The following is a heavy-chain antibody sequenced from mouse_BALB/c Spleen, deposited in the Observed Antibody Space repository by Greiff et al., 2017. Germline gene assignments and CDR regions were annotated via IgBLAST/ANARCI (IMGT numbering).Heavy chain of an antibody. J-gene: IGHJ3*01. CDR1: GYSFTSYY. V-gene: IGHV1S135*01. CDR2: IDPFNGGT. CDR3: ARHLGGYPFAY. D-gene: IGHD2-2*01. Sequence: EVKLMESGPELMKPGASVKISCKASGYSFTSYYMHWVKQSHGKSLEWIGYIDPFNGGTSYNQKFKGKATLTVDKSSSTAYMHLSSLTSEDSEVYYCARHLGGYPFAYWGQGTLVTVSA.